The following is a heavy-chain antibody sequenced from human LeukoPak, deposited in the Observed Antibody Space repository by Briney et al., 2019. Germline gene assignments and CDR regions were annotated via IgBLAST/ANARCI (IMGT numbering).Heavy chain of an antibody. Sequence: GGSLRLSCAASGFTFSSYWMQWVRQAPGKGLVWVSRINRDGSSTSYADSVQGRFTISRDNAKNTLYLQMDSLRAEDTAVYYCAREGPTVTTHMDVWGKGTTVTVSS. CDR3: AREGPTVTTHMDV. CDR1: GFTFSSYW. J-gene: IGHJ6*03. CDR2: INRDGSST. V-gene: IGHV3-74*01. D-gene: IGHD4-17*01.